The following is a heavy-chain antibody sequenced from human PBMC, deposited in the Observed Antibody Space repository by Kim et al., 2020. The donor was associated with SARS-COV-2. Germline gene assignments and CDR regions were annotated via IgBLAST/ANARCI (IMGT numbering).Heavy chain of an antibody. CDR3: AKERTDTAMVNYFDY. V-gene: IGHV3-33*06. Sequence: DSVKGRFTISRDNSKNTLYLQMNSLRAEDTAVYYCAKERTDTAMVNYFDYWGQGTLVTVSS. D-gene: IGHD5-18*01. J-gene: IGHJ4*02.